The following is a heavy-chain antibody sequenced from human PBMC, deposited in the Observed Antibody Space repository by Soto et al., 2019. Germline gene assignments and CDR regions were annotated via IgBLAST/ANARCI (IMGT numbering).Heavy chain of an antibody. V-gene: IGHV4-34*01. Sequence: SETMSLTCAVYGGSFSGYYGSWIRQHPRKGLEWIGEINHSGSTNYNPSLKSRVTISVDTSKNQFSLKLSSVTAADTAVYYCARRDYDFWSGYYLGWGQGTLVTVSS. CDR1: GGSFSGYY. CDR2: INHSGST. D-gene: IGHD3-3*01. CDR3: ARRDYDFWSGYYLG. J-gene: IGHJ4*02.